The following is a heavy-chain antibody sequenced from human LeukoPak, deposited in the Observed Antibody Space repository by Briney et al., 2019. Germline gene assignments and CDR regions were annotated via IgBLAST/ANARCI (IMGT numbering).Heavy chain of an antibody. V-gene: IGHV3-11*01. J-gene: IGHJ2*01. D-gene: IGHD3-22*01. CDR1: GFTFSDYY. Sequence: GGSLRLSCAASGFTFSDYYMSWIRQAPGKGLEWVSYISSSGSTIYYADSVKGRFTISRDNAKNSLYLQMNSLRAEDTAVYYCARCLLYYDSSGYYDCDWYFDLWGRGTLVTVSS. CDR2: ISSSGSTI. CDR3: ARCLLYYDSSGYYDCDWYFDL.